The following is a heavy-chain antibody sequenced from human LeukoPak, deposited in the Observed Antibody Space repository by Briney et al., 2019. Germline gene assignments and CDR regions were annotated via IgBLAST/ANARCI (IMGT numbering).Heavy chain of an antibody. CDR2: IYHSGST. V-gene: IGHV4-4*02. CDR1: GGSISSSNW. CDR3: ARTQYLIVGATLGHDAFDI. J-gene: IGHJ3*02. Sequence: PSETLSLTCTVSGGSISSSNWWSWVRQPPGKGLEWIGEIYHSGSTNYNPSLKSRVTISVDKSKNQFSLKLSSVTAADTAVYYCARTQYLIVGATLGHDAFDIWGQGTMVTVSS. D-gene: IGHD1-26*01.